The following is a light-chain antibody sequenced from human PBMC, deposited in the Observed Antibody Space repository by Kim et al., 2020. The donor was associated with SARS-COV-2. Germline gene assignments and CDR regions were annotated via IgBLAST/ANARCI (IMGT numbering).Light chain of an antibody. Sequence: IQLTQSPSSLSASVGDRVTITCRASQGISSYLAWYQQKPGKAPKLLIYAASTLQSGVPSRFSGSGSGTDFTLTIISLQPEDFATYYCQQLNSYAITFGQGTPLEIK. CDR1: QGISSY. V-gene: IGKV1-9*01. J-gene: IGKJ5*01. CDR3: QQLNSYAIT. CDR2: AAS.